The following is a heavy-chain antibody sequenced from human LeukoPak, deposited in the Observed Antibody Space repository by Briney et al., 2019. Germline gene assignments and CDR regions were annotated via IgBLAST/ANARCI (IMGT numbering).Heavy chain of an antibody. CDR3: ASAGNKKYYFDS. D-gene: IGHD4-23*01. V-gene: IGHV3-7*01. J-gene: IGHJ4*02. CDR1: GFTFSNYW. CDR2: IKQDGSEK. Sequence: PGGSLRLSCAASGFTFSNYWLSWVRQAPGKGLEWVANIKQDGSEKYCVDSVKGRFTISRDNSKNTLYLQMNSLRGEDTAVYYCASAGNKKYYFDSWGQGTLVTVSS.